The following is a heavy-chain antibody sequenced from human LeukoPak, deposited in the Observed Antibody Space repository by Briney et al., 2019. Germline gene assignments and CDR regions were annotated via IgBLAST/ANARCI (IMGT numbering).Heavy chain of an antibody. V-gene: IGHV3-30-3*01. Sequence: PGRSLRLSCAASGFTFSSYVMHWVRQAPGKGLEWVAVILYDGTNKIYADSVKGRFTISRDNSKNTLYLQMNSLRDEDTAVYYCARDRPNCSSTSCYRYYFMDVWGKGTTVTVSS. CDR2: ILYDGTNK. CDR1: GFTFSSYV. CDR3: ARDRPNCSSTSCYRYYFMDV. J-gene: IGHJ6*03. D-gene: IGHD2-2*02.